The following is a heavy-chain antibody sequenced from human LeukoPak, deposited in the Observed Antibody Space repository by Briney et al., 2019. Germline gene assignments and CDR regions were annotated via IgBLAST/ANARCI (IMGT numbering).Heavy chain of an antibody. CDR2: ISHDGSNT. Sequence: GGSLRLSCAASGFTFSRSAVHWVRQAPGKGLEWVAVISHDGSNTDYTDSVKGRFTISRDNSKDTLYLQMNSLRAEDTAVYYCAKEMKPWMHFDYWGQGTLVTVSS. CDR1: GFTFSRSA. V-gene: IGHV3-30*18. D-gene: IGHD5-12*01. J-gene: IGHJ4*02. CDR3: AKEMKPWMHFDY.